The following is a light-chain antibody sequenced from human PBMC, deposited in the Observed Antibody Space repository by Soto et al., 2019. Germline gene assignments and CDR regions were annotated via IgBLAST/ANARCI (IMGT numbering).Light chain of an antibody. J-gene: IGKJ2*01. Sequence: DIVMTQSPDSLAVSLGERATIICKSSQSVLYSSNNKNYLAWYQQKPGQPPKLLIHWASTRESGVPDRFSGSRSGTDFTFTISSLQAEDLAVYCCQQYYSGQYAFGQGTKLEIK. V-gene: IGKV4-1*01. CDR2: WAS. CDR3: QQYYSGQYA. CDR1: QSVLYSSNNKNY.